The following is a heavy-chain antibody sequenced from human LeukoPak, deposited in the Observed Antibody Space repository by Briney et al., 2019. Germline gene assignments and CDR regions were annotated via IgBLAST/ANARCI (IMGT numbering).Heavy chain of an antibody. V-gene: IGHV3-21*01. CDR2: INSSSSYI. Sequence: GGSLRLSCAASGFTFSSYSMNWVRQAPGKGLEWVSSINSSSSYIYYADSVKGRFTISRDNAKNSLYLQMNSLRAEDTAVYYCARAVNSAELLWFGELMGYYYYYGMDVWGKGTTVTVSS. D-gene: IGHD3-10*01. J-gene: IGHJ6*04. CDR1: GFTFSSYS. CDR3: ARAVNSAELLWFGELMGYYYYYGMDV.